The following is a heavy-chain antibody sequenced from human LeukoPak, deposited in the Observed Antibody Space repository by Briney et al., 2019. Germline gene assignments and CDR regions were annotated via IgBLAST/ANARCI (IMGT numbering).Heavy chain of an antibody. CDR2: IYHSGST. Sequence: PSETLSLTCTVSGYSISSGYYWGWIRQPPGKGLEWIGSIYHSGSTYYNPSLKSRVTISVDTSKNQFSLKLSSVTAADTAVYYCASLGEYYYGSGSYYPFDYWGQGTLVTVSS. CDR1: GYSISSGYY. J-gene: IGHJ4*02. D-gene: IGHD3-10*01. V-gene: IGHV4-38-2*02. CDR3: ASLGEYYYGSGSYYPFDY.